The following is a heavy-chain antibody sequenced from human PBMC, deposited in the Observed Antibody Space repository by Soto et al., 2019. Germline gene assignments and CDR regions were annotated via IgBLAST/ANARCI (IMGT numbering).Heavy chain of an antibody. V-gene: IGHV1-69*01. CDR2: IIAYYNTP. Sequence: QAQVVQSGAEVRKPGSSVKLSCKASEGTFNSYAIAWVRQAPGQGLEWMGGIIAYYNTPNYAQKFQDRVTITAHDSTNTVYMELSSLRSDDTAVYFCASGASRWYPYFFDSWAQGTLVTVSS. D-gene: IGHD6-13*01. CDR3: ASGASRWYPYFFDS. J-gene: IGHJ4*02. CDR1: EGTFNSYA.